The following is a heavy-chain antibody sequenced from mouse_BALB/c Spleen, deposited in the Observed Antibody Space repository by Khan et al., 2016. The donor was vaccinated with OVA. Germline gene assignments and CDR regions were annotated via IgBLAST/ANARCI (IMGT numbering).Heavy chain of an antibody. D-gene: IGHD1-3*01. CDR2: INSDGTYT. CDR3: ARHNFGPFVY. J-gene: IGHJ3*01. V-gene: IGHV5-9-3*01. Sequence: EVELVESGGGLVKPGGSLKLSCAASGFTFSSCAMSWVRQTPEKRLEWVATINSDGTYTYYPDSVKGRFTISRDNAKNTLYLQMNSLRSEDTAMYYCARHNFGPFVYWGPGTLVTVSA. CDR1: GFTFSSCA.